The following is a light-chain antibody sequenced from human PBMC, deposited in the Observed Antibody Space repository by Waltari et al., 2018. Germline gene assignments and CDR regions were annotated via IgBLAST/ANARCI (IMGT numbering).Light chain of an antibody. CDR2: RAS. J-gene: IGKJ1*01. CDR1: QSVGTN. Sequence: EIVLTQSPATLSVSPGDRVTLSCRASQSVGTNLAWYQHSPGRAPRLLVYRASTRASYIPARFSASGSGTEFTLSINTLQSEDSAVFYCQQYNDWPRTFGQGTKVEIK. V-gene: IGKV3D-15*01. CDR3: QQYNDWPRT.